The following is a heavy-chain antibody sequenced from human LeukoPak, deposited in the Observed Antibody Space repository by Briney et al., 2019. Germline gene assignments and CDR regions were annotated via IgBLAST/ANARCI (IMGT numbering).Heavy chain of an antibody. CDR1: GGTFNNYA. J-gene: IGHJ4*02. V-gene: IGHV1-69*13. Sequence: SVKVSCKASGGTFNNYAFSWVRQAPGQGLEWMGGIIPIFGTANYAEKFQGRVTITADESTTTAYMDLSSLRFEDTAVYYCATRMAMAPTEFDYWGQGTLVTVSS. CDR3: ATRMAMAPTEFDY. D-gene: IGHD5-18*01. CDR2: IIPIFGTA.